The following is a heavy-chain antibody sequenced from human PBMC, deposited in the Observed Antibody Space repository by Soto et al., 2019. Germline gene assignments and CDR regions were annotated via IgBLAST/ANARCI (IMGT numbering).Heavy chain of an antibody. J-gene: IGHJ3*02. Sequence: PGGSLRLSCAASGFTVSSDYMSWVRQPPGKGLEWVSLIYSGGITYYADSVKGRFTISRDNSKNTVYLQMNSPRVEDTAMYYCAREPPGIVPFDIWGQGTMVTVSS. V-gene: IGHV3-66*01. CDR2: IYSGGIT. D-gene: IGHD2-21*01. CDR1: GFTVSSDY. CDR3: AREPPGIVPFDI.